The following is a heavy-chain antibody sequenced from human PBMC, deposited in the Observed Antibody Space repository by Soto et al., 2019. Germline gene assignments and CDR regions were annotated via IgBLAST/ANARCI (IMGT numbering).Heavy chain of an antibody. V-gene: IGHV3-30*18. Sequence: QVQLVESGGGVVQPGRSLRLSCAASGFTFSSYGMHWVRQAPGKGLEWVAVISYDGSNKYYADSVKGRFTISRDNSKNKLYLQMNSLRAEETAVYYCAKDGCTNGVCYIDYYYGMDVWGQGTTVTVSS. CDR2: ISYDGSNK. J-gene: IGHJ6*02. CDR1: GFTFSSYG. CDR3: AKDGCTNGVCYIDYYYGMDV. D-gene: IGHD2-8*01.